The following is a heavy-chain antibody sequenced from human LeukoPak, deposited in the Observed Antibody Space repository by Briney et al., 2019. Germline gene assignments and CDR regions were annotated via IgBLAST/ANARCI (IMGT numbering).Heavy chain of an antibody. V-gene: IGHV3-11*01. J-gene: IGHJ5*02. CDR2: ISSSGSTI. D-gene: IGHD1-20*01. CDR3: ARVKNNWNDKYWFDP. CDR1: GFTFSDYY. Sequence: GGSLRLSCAASGFTFSDYYMSWIRQAPGKGLEWVSYISSSGSTIYYADSVKGRFTISRDNAKNSLYLQMNSLRAEDTAVYYCARVKNNWNDKYWFDPWGQGTLVTVSS.